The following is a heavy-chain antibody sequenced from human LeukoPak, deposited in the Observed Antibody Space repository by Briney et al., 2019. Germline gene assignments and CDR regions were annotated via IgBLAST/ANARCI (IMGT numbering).Heavy chain of an antibody. Sequence: GASVKVSCKASGYTFTSYGISWVRQAPGQGLEWMGWISAYNGNTKYAQKLQDRVTMTTDKSTTTAYMEVRSLTSDDTAVYYCARVSAMAQKQLVRHFDSWGQGTLVIVSS. V-gene: IGHV1-18*01. J-gene: IGHJ4*02. CDR1: GYTFTSYG. CDR2: ISAYNGNT. CDR3: ARVSAMAQKQLVRHFDS. D-gene: IGHD6-6*01.